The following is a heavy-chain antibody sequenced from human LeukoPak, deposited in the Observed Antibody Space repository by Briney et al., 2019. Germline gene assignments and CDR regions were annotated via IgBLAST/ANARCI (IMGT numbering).Heavy chain of an antibody. CDR3: ANRVRGTYYFDS. D-gene: IGHD2-15*01. J-gene: IGHJ4*02. CDR1: GFTFSSYG. CDR2: ISYDGSNK. V-gene: IGHV3-30*18. Sequence: QSGGSLRLYCVASGFTFSSYGMHWVRQAPGKGLEWVAIISYDGSNKYYADSVKGRFTISRDNSKNTLYLQMNSLRAEDTAVYYCANRVRGTYYFDSWGQGTLVTVSS.